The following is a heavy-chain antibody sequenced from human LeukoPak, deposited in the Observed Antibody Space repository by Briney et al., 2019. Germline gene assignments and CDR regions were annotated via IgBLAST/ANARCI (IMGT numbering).Heavy chain of an antibody. CDR2: INPSGGST. V-gene: IGHV1-46*01. CDR3: ARDRFSSGWYNWFDP. Sequence: ASVTVSCKASGYTFTSYYMHWVRQAPGQGLEWMGIINPSGGSTSYAQKFQGRVTMTRDTSTSTVYMELSSLRSEDTAVYYCARDRFSSGWYNWFDPWGQGTLVTVSS. J-gene: IGHJ5*02. CDR1: GYTFTSYY. D-gene: IGHD6-19*01.